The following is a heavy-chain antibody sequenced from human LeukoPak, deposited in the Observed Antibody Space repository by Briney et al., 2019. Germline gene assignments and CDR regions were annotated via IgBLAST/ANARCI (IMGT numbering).Heavy chain of an antibody. CDR3: ARVPPSGSSSGAFDV. V-gene: IGHV4-4*09. Sequence: SETLSLTCTVSGGSISSYYWSWIRQPPGKGLEWIGYIYTSGGTNYNPSLKSRVTISVDTSKNQFSLKLSSVTAADTAVYYCARVPPSGSSSGAFDVWGQGTMVTVSS. J-gene: IGHJ3*01. CDR1: GGSISSYY. D-gene: IGHD1-26*01. CDR2: IYTSGGT.